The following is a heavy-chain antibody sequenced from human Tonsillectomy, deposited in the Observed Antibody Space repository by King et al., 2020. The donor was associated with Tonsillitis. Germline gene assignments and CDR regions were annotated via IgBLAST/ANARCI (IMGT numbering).Heavy chain of an antibody. Sequence: VQLVESGAEVKKPGASVKVSCKASGYTFTTYGISWVRQAPGQGLEWMGWISTYNGNTNYAQKLQGRVTMTTDTSTSAAYRELRSLRSEDTAVYYCARDGIDYGEFLLYDYWGQGTLVTVSS. V-gene: IGHV1-18*04. CDR3: ARDGIDYGEFLLYDY. J-gene: IGHJ4*02. CDR1: GYTFTTYG. CDR2: ISTYNGNT. D-gene: IGHD4-17*01.